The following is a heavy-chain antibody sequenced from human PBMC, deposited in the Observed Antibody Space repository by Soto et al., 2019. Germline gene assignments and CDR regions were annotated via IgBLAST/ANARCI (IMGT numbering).Heavy chain of an antibody. V-gene: IGHV5-10-1*01. CDR3: ASLYYYDSSGYYFFDY. Sequence: PGESLKISCKGSGYSFTSYWISWVRQMPGKGLEWMGRIDPSDSYTNYSPSFQGHVTISADKSISTAYLQWSSLKASDTAMYYCASLYYYDSSGYYFFDYWGQGTLVTVSS. J-gene: IGHJ4*02. CDR2: IDPSDSYT. D-gene: IGHD3-22*01. CDR1: GYSFTSYW.